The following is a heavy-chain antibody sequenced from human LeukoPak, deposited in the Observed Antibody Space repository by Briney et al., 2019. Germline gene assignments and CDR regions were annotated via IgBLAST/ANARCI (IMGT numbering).Heavy chain of an antibody. Sequence: GGSLRLSCAASGFTFSSYAMGWVCQAPGKGLEWVSAIGGSAGGTYYADSVKGRFTISRDNSKDTLYLQMNSLRAEDTAVYYCAKRTGGSFDYWGQGTLVTVSS. D-gene: IGHD3-16*01. CDR1: GFTFSSYA. CDR3: AKRTGGSFDY. CDR2: IGGSAGGT. J-gene: IGHJ4*02. V-gene: IGHV3-23*01.